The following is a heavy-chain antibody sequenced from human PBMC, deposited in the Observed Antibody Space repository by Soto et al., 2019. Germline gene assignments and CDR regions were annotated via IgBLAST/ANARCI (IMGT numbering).Heavy chain of an antibody. CDR1: GGSISSGGYY. CDR3: AIQLCPAKTWGRGSCYFDY. Sequence: QVQLQESGPGLVKPSQTLSLTCTVSGGSISSGGYYWSWIRQHPGKGLEWIGYIYYSGSTYYNPSLKSRVTISVDTSKNQFSLKLSSVTAADTAVYYCAIQLCPAKTWGRGSCYFDYWGQGTLVTVSS. J-gene: IGHJ4*02. D-gene: IGHD5-18*01. CDR2: IYYSGST. V-gene: IGHV4-31*03.